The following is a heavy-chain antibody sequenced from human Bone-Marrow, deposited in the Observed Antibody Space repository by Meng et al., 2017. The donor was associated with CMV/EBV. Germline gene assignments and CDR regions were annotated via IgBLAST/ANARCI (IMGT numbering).Heavy chain of an antibody. D-gene: IGHD2-2*01. CDR1: Y. Sequence: YWSWIRQPPGKGLEWIGEINHSGSTNYNPSLKSRVTISVDTSKNQFSLKLSSVTAADTAVYYCARDVGYCSSTSCYPNYYYYYGMDVWGQGTTVTVSS. CDR2: INHSGST. V-gene: IGHV4-34*01. CDR3: ARDVGYCSSTSCYPNYYYYYGMDV. J-gene: IGHJ6*02.